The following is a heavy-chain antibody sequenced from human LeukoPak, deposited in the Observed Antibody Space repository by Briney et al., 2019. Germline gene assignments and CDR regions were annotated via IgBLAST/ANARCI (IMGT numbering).Heavy chain of an antibody. V-gene: IGHV3-30-3*01. Sequence: GGSLRLSCAASGFTFTDHYMSWVRQAPGKGLEWVAVISYDGSNKYYADSVKGRFTISRDNSKNTLYLQMNSLRAEDTAVYYCARNKIPPDRYYYYGMDVWGQGTTVTVSS. CDR3: ARNKIPPDRYYYYGMDV. CDR2: ISYDGSNK. CDR1: GFTFTDHY. J-gene: IGHJ6*02. D-gene: IGHD1/OR15-1a*01.